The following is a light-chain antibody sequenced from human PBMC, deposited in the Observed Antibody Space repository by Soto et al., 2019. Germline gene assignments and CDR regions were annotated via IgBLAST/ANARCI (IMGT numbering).Light chain of an antibody. J-gene: IGKJ1*01. CDR2: GAS. CDR3: QQYGSSLTWT. Sequence: EIVLTQSPGTLSLSPGERATLSCRASQSVSSSYLAWYQQKPGQAPRLLIYGASSRATGIPDRFSGSGSGTEFTITISRLEPEDFAVNYCQQYGSSLTWTFGQGTKVEIK. V-gene: IGKV3-20*01. CDR1: QSVSSSY.